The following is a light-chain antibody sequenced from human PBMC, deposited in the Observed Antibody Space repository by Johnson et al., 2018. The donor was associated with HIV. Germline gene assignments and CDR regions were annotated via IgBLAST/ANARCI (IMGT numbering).Light chain of an antibody. CDR1: SSNIGNNY. Sequence: QSVLTQPPSVSAAPGQKVTIYCSGSSSNIGNNYVSWYQQLPGTAPKLLIYDNNKRPSGIPDRFYGSKSGTSATLGITGLQTGDEADYYCGTWDSSLTAGVFGTGTKVTVL. CDR2: DNN. V-gene: IGLV1-51*01. J-gene: IGLJ1*01. CDR3: GTWDSSLTAGV.